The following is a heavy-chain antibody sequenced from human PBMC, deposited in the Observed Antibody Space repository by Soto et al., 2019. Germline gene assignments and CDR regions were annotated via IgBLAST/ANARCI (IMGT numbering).Heavy chain of an antibody. J-gene: IGHJ6*02. V-gene: IGHV3-30*18. D-gene: IGHD3-3*01. CDR3: AKDYADYDFWSGYYELIYYYYGMDV. CDR2: ISYDGSNK. CDR1: GFTFSSYG. Sequence: QVQLVESGGGVVQPGRSLRLSCAASGFTFSSYGMHWVRQAPGKGLEWVAVISYDGSNKYYADSVKGRFTISRDNSKNTLYLQMNSLRAEDTAVYYCAKDYADYDFWSGYYELIYYYYGMDVWGQGTTVTVSS.